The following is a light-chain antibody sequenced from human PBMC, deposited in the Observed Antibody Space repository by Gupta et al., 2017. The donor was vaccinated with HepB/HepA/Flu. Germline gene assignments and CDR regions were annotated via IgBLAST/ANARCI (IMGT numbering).Light chain of an antibody. J-gene: IGKJ1*01. V-gene: IGKV1-5*03. Sequence: QTAQSPSTLSASVGDRVTMTGRASPSFGIWLAWYQQKPGKAPKLLIYKTSSLESGVPSRFSGSGSGTEFTLTISSLQPDDLAAYYCQQYDSYPLTFGQGTKVEIK. CDR3: QQYDSYPLT. CDR1: PSFGIW. CDR2: KTS.